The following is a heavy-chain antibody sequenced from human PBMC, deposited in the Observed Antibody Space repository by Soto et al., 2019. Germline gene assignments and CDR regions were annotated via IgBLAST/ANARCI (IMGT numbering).Heavy chain of an antibody. CDR1: GFTFRSYG. CDR3: AKREVDDK. V-gene: IGHV3-23*01. J-gene: IGHJ4*02. Sequence: EVQLLESGGRFVQPGGSLRLSCAASGFTFRSYGMSWVRQAPGKGLEWISAISDNGGRTDHADSVKGRFTISRDNSKNTLFLQMNTLTAEDTAVYYCAKREVDDKWGQGTLVTVS. D-gene: IGHD2-2*01. CDR2: ISDNGGRT.